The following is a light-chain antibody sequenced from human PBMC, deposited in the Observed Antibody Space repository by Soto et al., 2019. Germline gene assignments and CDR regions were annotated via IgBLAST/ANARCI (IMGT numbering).Light chain of an antibody. V-gene: IGKV1-5*01. CDR3: QQYNSYSPT. J-gene: IGKJ2*01. CDR2: DAS. CDR1: QSIRSW. Sequence: DIQMTQSPSTLSASVGDRVTITCRASQSIRSWLAWYQQKPGKAPKLLIYDASSLESGVPSKFSGSGSGTEFTATISSLQPDDFATYYCQQYNSYSPTFGQGTKLEIK.